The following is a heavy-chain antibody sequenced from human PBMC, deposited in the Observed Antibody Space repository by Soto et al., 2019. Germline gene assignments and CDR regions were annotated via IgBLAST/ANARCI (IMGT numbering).Heavy chain of an antibody. Sequence: QVQLKESGPGLVKPSETLSLTCNVSGGPIKTGDYYWNWIRQPPGKGLEWIGYVFSSGATNYSPAFKSRAAISMDTSKTLFSLSLTSVTAADTAVYYCARAGFSYGHLLFWGQGIRVTVST. J-gene: IGHJ4*02. CDR3: ARAGFSYGHLLF. CDR2: VFSSGAT. CDR1: GGPIKTGDYY. D-gene: IGHD1-1*01. V-gene: IGHV4-30-4*01.